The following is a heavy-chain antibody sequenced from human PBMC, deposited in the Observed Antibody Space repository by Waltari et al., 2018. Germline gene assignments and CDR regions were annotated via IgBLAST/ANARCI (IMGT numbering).Heavy chain of an antibody. CDR3: AGGPGTYWSGLLDY. CDR1: GFAFSNIW. J-gene: IGHJ4*02. Sequence: EVQLVESGGNLVKAGGSLRLSCDVSGFAFSNIWLSWVRQAPGKGLEWVGRIKSKIDGGTTDYAAPVSGRFRISRDDSKNMFYLEMDSLKTEDTAVYFCAGGPGTYWSGLLDYWGPGTLVTVSS. D-gene: IGHD3-3*01. CDR2: IKSKIDGGTT. V-gene: IGHV3-15*01.